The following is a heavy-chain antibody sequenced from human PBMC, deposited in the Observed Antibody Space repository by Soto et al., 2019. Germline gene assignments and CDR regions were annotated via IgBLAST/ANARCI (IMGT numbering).Heavy chain of an antibody. CDR1: GFTFRTYG. D-gene: IGHD2-2*01. CDR3: ARLYCSAASCYSVGAFDI. V-gene: IGHV3-33*01. J-gene: IGHJ3*02. Sequence: QVQLVESGGGVVQPGRSLRLSCAASGFTFRTYGMHWVRQAPGKGLEWVALIWFDGSDKYYTESVKGRFTISRDNSRSTVDLQMNSLRAEDTAVYYCARLYCSAASCYSVGAFDIRGQGTMVTVTS. CDR2: IWFDGSDK.